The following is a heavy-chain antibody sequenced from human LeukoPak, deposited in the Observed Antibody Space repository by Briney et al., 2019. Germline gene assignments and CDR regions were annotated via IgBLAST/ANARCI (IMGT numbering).Heavy chain of an antibody. Sequence: GESLKISSKGSGXSFNSYCIGWVRQMPGKGLEWMGIIYPGDSDTRYSPPFQGQVTISADKSINTAYLQWSSLKASDTAMYYCARRPRYNYGPHFDYWGQGTLVTVSS. D-gene: IGHD5-18*01. J-gene: IGHJ4*02. CDR2: IYPGDSDT. CDR1: GXSFNSYC. V-gene: IGHV5-51*01. CDR3: ARRPRYNYGPHFDY.